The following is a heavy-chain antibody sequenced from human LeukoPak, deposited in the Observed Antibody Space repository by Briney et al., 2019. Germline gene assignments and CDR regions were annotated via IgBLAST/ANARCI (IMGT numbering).Heavy chain of an antibody. CDR3: ARVGIAVAGSDY. CDR1: GGTFSSYA. V-gene: IGHV1-69*04. CDR2: IIPILGIA. J-gene: IGHJ4*02. Sequence: SVKVSCKASGGTFSSYAISWVRQAPGQGLEWMGRIIPILGIANYAQKFQGRVTITADKSTSTAYMELRSLRSDDTAVYYCARVGIAVAGSDYWGQGTLVTVSS. D-gene: IGHD6-19*01.